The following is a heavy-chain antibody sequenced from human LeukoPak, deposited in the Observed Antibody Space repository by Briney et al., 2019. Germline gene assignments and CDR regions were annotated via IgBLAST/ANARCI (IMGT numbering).Heavy chain of an antibody. CDR3: AELGITMIGGV. CDR2: ISESGSIS. D-gene: IGHD3-10*02. CDR1: GFTFSAYV. Sequence: GGSLRLSCAASGFTFSAYVMSWVRQAPGKGLEWVSSISESGSISYYADSVKGRFTISRDNAKNSLYLQMNSLRAEDTAVYYCAELGITMIGGVWGKGTTVTISS. J-gene: IGHJ6*04. V-gene: IGHV3-23*01.